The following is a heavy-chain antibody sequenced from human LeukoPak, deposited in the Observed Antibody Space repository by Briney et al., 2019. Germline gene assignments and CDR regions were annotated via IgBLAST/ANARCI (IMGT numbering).Heavy chain of an antibody. CDR2: IYYSGST. CDR3: AREETNYDILTGYSHGAFDI. Sequence: PSETLSLTCTDSGGSISSYYWSWIRQPPGKGLEWIGYIYYSGSTYYNPSLKSRVTISVDTSKNQFPLKLSSVTAADTAVYYCAREETNYDILTGYSHGAFDIWGQGTMVTVSS. CDR1: GGSISSYY. V-gene: IGHV4-30-4*08. D-gene: IGHD3-9*01. J-gene: IGHJ3*02.